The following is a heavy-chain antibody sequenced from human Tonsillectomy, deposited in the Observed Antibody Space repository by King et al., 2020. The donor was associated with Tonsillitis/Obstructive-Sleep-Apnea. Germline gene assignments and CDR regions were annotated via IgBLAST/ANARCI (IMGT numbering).Heavy chain of an antibody. V-gene: IGHV1-2*02. CDR1: GYTFTGYY. D-gene: IGHD6-19*01. J-gene: IGHJ4*02. CDR2: INPNSGGT. Sequence: VQLVESGAEVKKPGASVKVSCKASGYTFTGYYIHWVRQAPGQGLEWMGWINPNSGGTKFAQKFQGRVTMTRDTSISTAYMDQSRLRSDDTAVYYCARVPPGIAVAGFDSWGQGTLVTVSS. CDR3: ARVPPGIAVAGFDS.